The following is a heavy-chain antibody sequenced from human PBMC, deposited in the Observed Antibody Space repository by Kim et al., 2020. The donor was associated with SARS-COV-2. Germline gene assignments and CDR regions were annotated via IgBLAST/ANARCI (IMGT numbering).Heavy chain of an antibody. D-gene: IGHD3-10*01. CDR1: GGSISSYY. J-gene: IGHJ4*01. CDR3: ARGGAITMVRGTLLDY. V-gene: IGHV4-59*01. Sequence: SETLSLTCTVSGGSISSYYWSWIRQPPGKGLEWIGYIYYSGSTNYNPSLKSRVTISVDTSKNQFSLKLSSVTAADTAVYYCARGGAITMVRGTLLDYWG. CDR2: IYYSGST.